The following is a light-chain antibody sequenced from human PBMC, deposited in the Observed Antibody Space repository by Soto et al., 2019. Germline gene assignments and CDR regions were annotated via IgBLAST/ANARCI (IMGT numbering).Light chain of an antibody. Sequence: DIQMTQSPSTLSAYVGDRVTITCRASQSISSGLAWYQQKPGKAPKLLIYAASSLQSGVPSRFSGSGSGTEFTLTISGLQPDDFAAYYCQQYNTYPWTFGQGTKVDIK. CDR3: QQYNTYPWT. J-gene: IGKJ1*01. CDR1: QSISSG. V-gene: IGKV1-5*01. CDR2: AAS.